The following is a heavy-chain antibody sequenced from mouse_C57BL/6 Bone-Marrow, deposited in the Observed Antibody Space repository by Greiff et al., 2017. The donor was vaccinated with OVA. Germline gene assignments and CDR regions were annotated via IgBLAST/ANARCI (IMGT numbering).Heavy chain of an antibody. CDR1: GFSLTSYG. J-gene: IGHJ4*01. CDR3: AQGATVVAPYYAMDY. V-gene: IGHV2-5*01. CDR2: IWRGGST. D-gene: IGHD1-1*01. Sequence: VKLMESGPGLVQPSQSLSITCTVSGFSLTSYGVHWVRQSPGKGLEWLGVIWRGGSTDYNAAFMSRLSITKDNSKSQVFFKMNSLQADDTAIYYCAQGATVVAPYYAMDYWGQGTSVTVSS.